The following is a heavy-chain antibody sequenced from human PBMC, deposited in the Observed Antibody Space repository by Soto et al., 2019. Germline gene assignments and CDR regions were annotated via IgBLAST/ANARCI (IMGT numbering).Heavy chain of an antibody. D-gene: IGHD6-13*01. CDR1: GGTFSSYA. CDR2: IIPIFGTA. Sequence: QVQLVQSGAEVKKPGSSVKVSCKASGGTFSSYAISWVRQAPGQGLEWMGGIIPIFGTANYAQKFQGRVTITADESTRTAYMELSSLRSEYTAVYYCAREEDVYSSSWYSFDYWGQGTLVTVSS. CDR3: AREEDVYSSSWYSFDY. J-gene: IGHJ4*02. V-gene: IGHV1-69*12.